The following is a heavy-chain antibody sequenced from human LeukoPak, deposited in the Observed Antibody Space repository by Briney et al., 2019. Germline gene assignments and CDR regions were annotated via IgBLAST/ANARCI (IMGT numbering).Heavy chain of an antibody. D-gene: IGHD6-13*01. CDR1: GFTFSSYS. CDR2: ISSSSNYI. CDR3: ARDLMGIAYRGAFYY. V-gene: IGHV3-21*04. J-gene: IGHJ4*02. Sequence: GGSLRLSCAASGFTFSSYSMNWVRQAPGKGLEWVSSISSSSNYIYYTDSVKGRFTISRDNARNSLYLQMNSLRVEDTAVYYCARDLMGIAYRGAFYYWGQGTLVTVSS.